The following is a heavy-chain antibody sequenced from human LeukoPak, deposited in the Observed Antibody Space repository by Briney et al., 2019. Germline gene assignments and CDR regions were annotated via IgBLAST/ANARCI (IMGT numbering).Heavy chain of an antibody. D-gene: IGHD6-19*01. CDR3: ARVFRQSDAFDI. J-gene: IGHJ3*02. CDR1: GYTFTSYD. Sequence: ASVKVSCKASGYTFTSYDINWVRQATGQGLEWMGWMNPNSGNTGYAQKFQGRVTMTRNTSISTAYMELSSLRSEDTAVYYCARVFRQSDAFDIWGQGTMVTVSS. V-gene: IGHV1-8*02. CDR2: MNPNSGNT.